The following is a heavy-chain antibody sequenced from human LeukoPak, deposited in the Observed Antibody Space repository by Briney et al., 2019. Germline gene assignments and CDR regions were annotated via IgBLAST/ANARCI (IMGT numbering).Heavy chain of an antibody. Sequence: PGGSLRLSCAASGFTFSNHALHWVRQAPGKGLEWVAVISYDGSNKFYADSVRGRFTISRDNSKNTLFLQMNSLRPEDTAVYYCARGPDYDILADYFDYWGQGTLVTVSS. CDR2: ISYDGSNK. D-gene: IGHD3-9*01. V-gene: IGHV3-30*04. J-gene: IGHJ4*02. CDR1: GFTFSNHA. CDR3: ARGPDYDILADYFDY.